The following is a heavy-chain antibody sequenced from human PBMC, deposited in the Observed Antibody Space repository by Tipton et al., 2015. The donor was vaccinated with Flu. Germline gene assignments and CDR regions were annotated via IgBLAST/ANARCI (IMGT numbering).Heavy chain of an antibody. CDR2: ISSSSSYI. J-gene: IGHJ4*02. CDR1: GFTFSSYS. Sequence: SLRLSCAASGFTFSSYSMNWVRQAPGKGLEWVSSISSSSSYIYYADSVKGRFTISRDNAKNSLYLQMNSLRAEDTAVYYCARDLIAAAGTRDYWGQGTLVTVSS. V-gene: IGHV3-21*01. D-gene: IGHD6-13*01. CDR3: ARDLIAAAGTRDY.